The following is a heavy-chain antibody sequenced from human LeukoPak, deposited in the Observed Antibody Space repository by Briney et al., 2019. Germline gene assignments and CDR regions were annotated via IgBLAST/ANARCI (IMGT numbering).Heavy chain of an antibody. CDR2: INPSSGGT. CDR3: ARGSGLATIRGAFDI. CDR1: EYTFTSYH. Sequence: ASVKVSCKASEYTFTSYHMHWVRQAPGQGLEWMGIINPSSGGTSYAQKFQGRVTMTRDTSTSTVNMELRSLRSEDTAVYHCARGSGLATIRGAFDIWGLGTMVTVSS. J-gene: IGHJ3*02. D-gene: IGHD5-12*01. V-gene: IGHV1-46*01.